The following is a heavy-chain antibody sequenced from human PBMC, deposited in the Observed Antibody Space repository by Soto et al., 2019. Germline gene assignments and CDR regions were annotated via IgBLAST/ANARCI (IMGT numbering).Heavy chain of an antibody. V-gene: IGHV4-34*01. D-gene: IGHD3-16*01. CDR1: GGSFSGYY. J-gene: IGHJ6*02. Sequence: SETLSLTCAVYGGSFSGYYWSWIRQPPGKGLEWIGEINHSGSTNYNPSLKSRVTISVDTSKNQFSLKLSSVTAADTAVYYCARVWGIADNTRTAGRGYCGMDVWGQGTTVTVS. CDR3: ARVWGIADNTRTAGRGYCGMDV. CDR2: INHSGST.